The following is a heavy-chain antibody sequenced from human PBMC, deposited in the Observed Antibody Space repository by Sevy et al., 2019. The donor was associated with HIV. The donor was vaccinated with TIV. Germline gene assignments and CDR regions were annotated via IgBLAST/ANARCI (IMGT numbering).Heavy chain of an antibody. Sequence: SETLSLTCAVYVGSFSNYYWTWIRQPPGKGLEWIGEINHSGSTNYNPSLKSRVTMSVDTSKNQFSPKLSSVTAADTAIYYCARGGERVIPSPVLGLGPWTKYWYFDLWGRGTLVTVSS. CDR1: VGSFSNYY. J-gene: IGHJ2*01. V-gene: IGHV4-34*01. CDR2: INHSGST. CDR3: ARGGERVIPSPVLGLGPWTKYWYFDL. D-gene: IGHD3-16*02.